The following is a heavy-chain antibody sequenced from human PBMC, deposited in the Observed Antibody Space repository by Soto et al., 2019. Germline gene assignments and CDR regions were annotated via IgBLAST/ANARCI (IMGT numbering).Heavy chain of an antibody. J-gene: IGHJ4*02. Sequence: VQLVQSGAEVKKPGASVKVSCKASGYTFSSYDINWVRQATGQGLEWMGWVNPNSGNTDYAQKFQGRVTMTTDTSTSTAFMELTSLRSEDTTIYYCARARGSADDYWGQGTRVTVSS. CDR1: GYTFSSYD. D-gene: IGHD3-10*01. V-gene: IGHV1-8*01. CDR2: VNPNSGNT. CDR3: ARARGSADDY.